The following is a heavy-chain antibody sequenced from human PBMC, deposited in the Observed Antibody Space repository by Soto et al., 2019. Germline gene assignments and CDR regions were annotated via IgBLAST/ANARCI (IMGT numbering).Heavy chain of an antibody. Sequence: SETLSLTCNVPGQYITSYYWSCIRQTPGKGLEWIGYIYYSGSTNYNPSLKSRVTIAVDTSKNHFALKLSSVTAADTAMYYCARVGVGYSGYAAVLDYWGQGTLVTVSS. CDR2: IYYSGST. D-gene: IGHD5-12*01. CDR3: ARVGVGYSGYAAVLDY. J-gene: IGHJ4*02. CDR1: GQYITSYY. V-gene: IGHV4-59*01.